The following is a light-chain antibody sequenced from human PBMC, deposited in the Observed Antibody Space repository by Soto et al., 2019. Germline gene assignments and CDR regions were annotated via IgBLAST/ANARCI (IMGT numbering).Light chain of an antibody. J-gene: IGKJ2*01. CDR2: AAS. V-gene: IGKV1-12*02. CDR3: QQANICPST. Sequence: DIQMTQSPSSVSASAGDSVNITCRASQGITTWLAWYQQKPGKAPKLLIYAASSLQSGVPSRFSGSVSGTDFTLTISSLQPEDFATYYCQQANICPSTFGQGTKLEIK. CDR1: QGITTW.